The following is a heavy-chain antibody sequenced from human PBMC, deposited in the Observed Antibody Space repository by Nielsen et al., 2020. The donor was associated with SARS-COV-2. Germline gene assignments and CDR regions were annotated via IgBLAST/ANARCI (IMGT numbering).Heavy chain of an antibody. V-gene: IGHV4-31*03. D-gene: IGHD3-22*01. CDR2: IYYSGST. CDR1: GGSVSSGSYY. J-gene: IGHJ4*02. CDR3: ARSGIRTTYYYDSMDY. Sequence: SETLSLTCTVSGGSVSSGSYYWSWIRQPPGKGLEWIGYIYYSGSTYYNPSLKSRVTISVDTSKNQFSLKLSSVTAADTAVYYCARSGIRTTYYYDSMDYWCQGTLVTVSS.